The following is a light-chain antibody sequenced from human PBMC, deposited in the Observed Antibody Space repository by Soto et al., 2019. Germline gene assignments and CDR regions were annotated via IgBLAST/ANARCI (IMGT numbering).Light chain of an antibody. V-gene: IGLV2-23*01. CDR3: CSYADSSTL. J-gene: IGLJ2*01. CDR1: SSDVGSYDL. Sequence: QSALTQPASVSGSPGQSITISCTATSSDVGSYDLVSWYQQHPGKAPKLIIYEGSKRPSGISNRFSGSKSGNTASLTISGLQAEDEADYYCCSYADSSTLFGGGTKVTVL. CDR2: EGS.